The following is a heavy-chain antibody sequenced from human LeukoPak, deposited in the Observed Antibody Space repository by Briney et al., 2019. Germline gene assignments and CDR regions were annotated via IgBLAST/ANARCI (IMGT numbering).Heavy chain of an antibody. Sequence: GGSLRLSCAASGFTFSSYSMNWVRQAPGKGLEWVSAISGSGGSTYYADSVKGRFTISRDNSKNTLYLQMNSLRAEDTAVYYCAKVARTYYDSSGYYLVSWGQGTLVTVSS. J-gene: IGHJ5*02. V-gene: IGHV3-23*01. CDR1: GFTFSSYS. CDR3: AKVARTYYDSSGYYLVS. CDR2: ISGSGGST. D-gene: IGHD3-22*01.